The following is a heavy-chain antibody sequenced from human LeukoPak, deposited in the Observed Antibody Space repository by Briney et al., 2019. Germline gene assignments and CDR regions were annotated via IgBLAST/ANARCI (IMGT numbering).Heavy chain of an antibody. CDR3: ARGLYDSSGSYHFDY. D-gene: IGHD3-22*01. V-gene: IGHV3-21*01. Sequence: GGSLRLSCAASGFTFSSYSMNWVRQAPGKGLEWVSSISSSSSYIYYADSVKGRFTISRDNAKNSLYLQMNSLRAEDTSVYYCARGLYDSSGSYHFDYWGQGTLVTVSS. CDR1: GFTFSSYS. J-gene: IGHJ4*02. CDR2: ISSSSSYI.